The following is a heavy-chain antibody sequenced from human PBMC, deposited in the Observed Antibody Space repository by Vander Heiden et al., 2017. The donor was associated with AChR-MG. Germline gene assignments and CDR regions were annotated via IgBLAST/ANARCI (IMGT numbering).Heavy chain of an antibody. V-gene: IGHV1-69*01. J-gene: IGHJ2*01. CDR2: IIPIFGTA. CDR1: GGTFSSYA. D-gene: IGHD5-12*01. CDR3: AREKRWLNYWYFDL. Sequence: QVQLVQSGAEVKKPGSSVKVPCKASGGTFSSYAISWVRQAPGQGLEWMGGIIPIFGTANYAQNVQGRVTITADESTSTAYMELSSLRSEDTAVYYCAREKRWLNYWYFDLWGRGTLVTVSS.